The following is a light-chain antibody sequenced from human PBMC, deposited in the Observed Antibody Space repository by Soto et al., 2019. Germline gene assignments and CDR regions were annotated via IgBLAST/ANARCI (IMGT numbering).Light chain of an antibody. J-gene: IGLJ2*01. CDR2: EVT. V-gene: IGLV2-8*01. CDR3: SSSSGINNVI. Sequence: QSALTQPPSASGAPGQSVTISCTGTSSDVGAYDYVSWYQQESGKAPKLLLYEVTKRPSGVPDRFSCSKSGTTASLTVSGLQAEEEYDYYCSSSSGINNVIFGEGTMVTV. CDR1: SSDVGAYDY.